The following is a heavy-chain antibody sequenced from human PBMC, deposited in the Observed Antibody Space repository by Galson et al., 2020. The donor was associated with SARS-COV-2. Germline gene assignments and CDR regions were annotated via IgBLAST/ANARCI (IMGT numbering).Heavy chain of an antibody. D-gene: IGHD4-17*01. CDR1: GFTFSSYS. CDR2: ISSSSSYI. V-gene: IGHV3-21*01. J-gene: IGHJ4*02. CDR3: ARDLTTVTSISFDY. Sequence: GESLKISCAASGFTFSSYSMNWVRQAPGKGLEWVSSISSSSSYIYYADSVKGRFTISRDNAKNSLYLQMSSLRAEDTAVYYCARDLTTVTSISFDYWGQGTLVTVSS.